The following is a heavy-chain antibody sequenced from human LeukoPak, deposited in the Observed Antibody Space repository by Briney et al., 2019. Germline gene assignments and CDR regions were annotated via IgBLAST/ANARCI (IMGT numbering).Heavy chain of an antibody. V-gene: IGHV3-30*02. CDR3: AREGNSGSYPIYYYYYMDV. CDR2: LRYDETDT. J-gene: IGHJ6*03. CDR1: RFVFPSSG. D-gene: IGHD3-10*01. Sequence: GGSLRLSCAASRFVFPSSGMHWVRQAPGKGLEWVAYLRYDETDTYYADSVKGRFTISRDNAKNTLYLQMNSLRAEDTAVYYCAREGNSGSYPIYYYYYMDVWGKGTTVTVSS.